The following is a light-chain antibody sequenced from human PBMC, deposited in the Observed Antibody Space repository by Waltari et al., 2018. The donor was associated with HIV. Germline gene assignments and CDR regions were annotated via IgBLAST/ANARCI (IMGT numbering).Light chain of an antibody. CDR2: EVT. Sequence: QSALTQPASVSGSPGQSITISCTGTSSNVGSDDLVSWYQQHPGEAPKLIIYEVTKRPSGVSNRFPGSKSGNTASLTISGPQAEDEADYYCCSCPRSGIRYVFGTGTKVTVL. V-gene: IGLV2-23*02. CDR3: CSCPRSGIRYV. CDR1: SSNVGSDDL. J-gene: IGLJ1*01.